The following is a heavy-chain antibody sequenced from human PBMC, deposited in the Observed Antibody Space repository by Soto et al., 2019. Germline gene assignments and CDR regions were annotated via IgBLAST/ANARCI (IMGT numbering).Heavy chain of an antibody. Sequence: GGSLRLSCAASGFRFSLFWMSWVRQTPGKGLEWVANINEDGSEKFFADSVKGRFTISRDNAKNTLYLQMNSLRDEDTAVYFCARDGAAVGIHYDYWGQGTLVTVSS. J-gene: IGHJ4*02. D-gene: IGHD6-13*01. CDR3: ARDGAAVGIHYDY. CDR2: INEDGSEK. V-gene: IGHV3-7*01. CDR1: GFRFSLFW.